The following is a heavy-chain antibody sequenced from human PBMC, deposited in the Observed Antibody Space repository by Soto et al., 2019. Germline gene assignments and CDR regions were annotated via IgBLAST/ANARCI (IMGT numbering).Heavy chain of an antibody. J-gene: IGHJ6*02. CDR2: ISYEGINK. CDR1: GLTFSSYG. CDR3: AKGSPSIAAPPPPYSYGMDV. D-gene: IGHD6-6*01. Sequence: GVSLRLSCAASGLTFSSYGMHWVRQAPGKGLEWVAVISYEGINKYYADSVKGRFTIPRNNSKNTLYLQMNSLRAEDTAVYYCAKGSPSIAAPPPPYSYGMDVWGQGTTVTVSS. V-gene: IGHV3-30*18.